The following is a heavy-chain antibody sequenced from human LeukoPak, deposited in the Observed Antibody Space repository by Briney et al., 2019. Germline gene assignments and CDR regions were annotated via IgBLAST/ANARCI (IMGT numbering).Heavy chain of an antibody. Sequence: GESLKISCKGSGYSFTSYWIGWVRQMPGKGLEWMGIIYPGDSDTRYSPSFQGQVTISADKSISTAYLQWSSLKASDTAMYYCARRLPGLAAGGNWFDPWGQGTLVTVFS. V-gene: IGHV5-51*01. CDR1: GYSFTSYW. D-gene: IGHD3/OR15-3a*01. CDR2: IYPGDSDT. J-gene: IGHJ5*02. CDR3: ARRLPGLAAGGNWFDP.